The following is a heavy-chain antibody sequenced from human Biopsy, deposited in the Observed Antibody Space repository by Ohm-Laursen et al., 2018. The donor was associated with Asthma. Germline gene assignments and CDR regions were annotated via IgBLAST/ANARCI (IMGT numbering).Heavy chain of an antibody. J-gene: IGHJ4*02. CDR2: INSVFGTT. CDR1: GGTFNTHV. V-gene: IGHV1-69*01. Sequence: SSVKVSCKSLGGTFNTHVIGWVRQAPGQGLEWMGGINSVFGTTTYPQKFQDRVTITADDSTSTVYMELSSLRSEDTAVYYCARKAGSCISRTCYALDFWGQGTLVTVSS. D-gene: IGHD2-2*01. CDR3: ARKAGSCISRTCYALDF.